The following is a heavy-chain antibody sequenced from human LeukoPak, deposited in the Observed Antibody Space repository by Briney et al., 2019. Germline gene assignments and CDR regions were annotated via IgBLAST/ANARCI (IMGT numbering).Heavy chain of an antibody. J-gene: IGHJ4*02. CDR2: INHSGST. Sequence: SETLSLTCAVYGGSFSGYYWSWIRQPPGKGLEWIGEINHSGSTNYNPSLKSRVTISVDTSKNQFSLKLSSVTAADTAVYYCASRSQYDFWSGYYASFDYWGQGTLGTVSS. V-gene: IGHV4-34*01. D-gene: IGHD3-3*01. CDR1: GGSFSGYY. CDR3: ASRSQYDFWSGYYASFDY.